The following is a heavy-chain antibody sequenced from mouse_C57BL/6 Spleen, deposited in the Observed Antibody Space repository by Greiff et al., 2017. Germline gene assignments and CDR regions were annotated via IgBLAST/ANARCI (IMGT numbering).Heavy chain of an antibody. CDR2: IDPNSGGT. D-gene: IGHD1-1*01. V-gene: IGHV1-72*01. Sequence: VQLRQPGAELVKPGASVKLSCKASGYTFTSYWMHWVKQRPGRGLEWIGRIDPNSGGTKYNEKFKSKATLTVDKTSSAAYMQLSSLTSEDSAVYYCARSASYYYGSSYPDYWGQGTTLTVSS. J-gene: IGHJ2*01. CDR1: GYTFTSYW. CDR3: ARSASYYYGSSYPDY.